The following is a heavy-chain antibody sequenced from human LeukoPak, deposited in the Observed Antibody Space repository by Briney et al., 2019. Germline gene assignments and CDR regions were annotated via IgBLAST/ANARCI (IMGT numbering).Heavy chain of an antibody. CDR2: ISYDGSNK. CDR1: GFTFSSYA. Sequence: GGSLRLSCAASGFTFSSYAMHWVRQAPGKGLEWVAVISYDGSNKYYADSVKGRFTISRDNSKNTLYLQMNSLRAEDTAVYYCASKLGYCSSTSCLWGQGTLVTVSS. D-gene: IGHD2-2*01. CDR3: ASKLGYCSSTSCL. J-gene: IGHJ4*02. V-gene: IGHV3-30*04.